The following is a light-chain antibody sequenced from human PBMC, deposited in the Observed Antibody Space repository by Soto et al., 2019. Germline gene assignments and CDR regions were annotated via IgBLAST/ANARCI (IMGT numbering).Light chain of an antibody. Sequence: DIVLPQSPLSLPVTPGEPASISCRSSQSLLHSNGNIYLDWYLQKPWQSPQLLIYLGSIRASGVPDRFSGSGSGTDFTLKITSVEAEDVGVYYGMQAIQAPRTFGLGTQVEIK. CDR1: QSLLHSNGNIY. CDR3: MQAIQAPRT. CDR2: LGS. J-gene: IGKJ1*01. V-gene: IGKV2-28*01.